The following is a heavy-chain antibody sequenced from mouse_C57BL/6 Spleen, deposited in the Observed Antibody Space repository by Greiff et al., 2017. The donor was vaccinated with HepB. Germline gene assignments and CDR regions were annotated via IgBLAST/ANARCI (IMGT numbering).Heavy chain of an antibody. Sequence: QVQLQQPGAELVKPGASVKLSCKASGYTFTSYWMQWVKQRPGQGLEWIGEIDPSDSYTNSNQKFKGKATLTVDTSSSTAYMQLSSLTSEGSAVYYCARREIITTVVRGYYFDYWGQGTTLTVSS. D-gene: IGHD1-1*01. J-gene: IGHJ2*01. CDR3: ARREIITTVVRGYYFDY. V-gene: IGHV1-50*01. CDR1: GYTFTSYW. CDR2: IDPSDSYT.